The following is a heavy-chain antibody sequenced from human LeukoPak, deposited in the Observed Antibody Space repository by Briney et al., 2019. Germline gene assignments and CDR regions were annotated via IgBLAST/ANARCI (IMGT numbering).Heavy chain of an antibody. CDR3: ARTITGSLEWFGDY. CDR2: MNPNSGNT. Sequence: ASVKVSCKASGYTFTSYDINWVRQATGQGLEWMGWMNPNSGNTGYAQKFQGRVTITRNTSISTAYMELSSLRSEDTAVYYCARTITGSLEWFGDYWGEGTLVTVSS. D-gene: IGHD3-3*01. CDR1: GYTFTSYD. J-gene: IGHJ4*02. V-gene: IGHV1-8*03.